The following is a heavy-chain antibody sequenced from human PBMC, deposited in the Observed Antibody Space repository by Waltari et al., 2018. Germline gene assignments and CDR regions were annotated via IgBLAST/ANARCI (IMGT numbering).Heavy chain of an antibody. CDR1: GFIFEDYG. CDR2: IYWSGKTT. J-gene: IGHJ3*01. V-gene: IGHV3-20*04. D-gene: IGHD3-3*01. CDR3: ARDLSPFGEASGRGPFGL. Sequence: EVQLVESGGGVVRRGGYLRLSCVGSGFIFEDYGMSWFRTAPGKGLDWTPQIYWSGKTTGCAVYIQGRFTISRDNATNPLYLEMNSLEAEDTALYYCARDLSPFGEASGRGPFGLWGQGTMVTVSS.